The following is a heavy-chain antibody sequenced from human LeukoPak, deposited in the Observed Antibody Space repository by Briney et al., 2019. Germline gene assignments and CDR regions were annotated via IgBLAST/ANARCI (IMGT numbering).Heavy chain of an antibody. V-gene: IGHV1-2*02. Sequence: ASVKVSCKASGYTFTGYYMHWVRQAPGQGLEWMGWINPNSGGTNYAQKFQGRVTMTRDTSISTAYMELSRLRSDDTAVYYCAGVPFVGYTYGSFYYWGQGTLFTAPS. CDR3: AGVPFVGYTYGSFYY. J-gene: IGHJ4*02. CDR2: INPNSGGT. D-gene: IGHD5-18*01. CDR1: GYTFTGYY.